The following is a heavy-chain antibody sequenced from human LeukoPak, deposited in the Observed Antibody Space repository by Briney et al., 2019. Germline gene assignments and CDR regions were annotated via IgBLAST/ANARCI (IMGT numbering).Heavy chain of an antibody. CDR3: ARGPRYSSSKNYYYYYGMDV. Sequence: GGSLRLSCAASGFTFSSYGMHWVRQAPGQGLEWMGWINPNSGGTNYAQKFQGRVTMTRNTSISTAYMELGSLRSEDTAVYYCARGPRYSSSKNYYYYYGMDVWGQGTTVTVSS. D-gene: IGHD6-13*01. CDR2: INPNSGGT. CDR1: GFTFSSYG. J-gene: IGHJ6*02. V-gene: IGHV1-8*02.